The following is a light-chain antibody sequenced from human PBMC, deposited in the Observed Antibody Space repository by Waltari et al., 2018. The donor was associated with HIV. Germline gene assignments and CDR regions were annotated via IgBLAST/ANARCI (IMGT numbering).Light chain of an antibody. CDR2: SAS. J-gene: IGKJ2*01. CDR1: QCVNIK. V-gene: IGKV3-15*01. Sequence: EILMTQSPATLSVSPGETATLSCRASQCVNIKLAWYQQKPGQAPRLLIYSASTRATGIPARFSGSGSGTEFTLTITSLQSEDFTIYYCQQYNNWPHTFGQGTKLEI. CDR3: QQYNNWPHT.